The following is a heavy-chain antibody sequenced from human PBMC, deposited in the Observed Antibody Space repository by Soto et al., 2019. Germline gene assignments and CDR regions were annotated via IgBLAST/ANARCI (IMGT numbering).Heavy chain of an antibody. CDR2: ISYDGSNK. J-gene: IGHJ4*02. Sequence: QVQLVESGGGVVQPGRSLRLSCAASGFTFSSYAMHWVRQAPGKGLEWVAVISYDGSNKYYADSVKGRFTISRDNSKNTLYLQMNSLRAEDTAVYYWARGLDYWGQGTLVTVSS. V-gene: IGHV3-30-3*01. CDR1: GFTFSSYA. CDR3: ARGLDY.